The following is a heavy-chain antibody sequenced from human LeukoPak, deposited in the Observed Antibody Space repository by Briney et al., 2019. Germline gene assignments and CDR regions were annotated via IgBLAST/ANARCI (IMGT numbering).Heavy chain of an antibody. D-gene: IGHD6-13*01. CDR3: ARDFGIAAAGLDYYYYGMDV. Sequence: SETLSLTCTVSGGSISGYFWSWFRQPPGKGLEWIGWIGWISNSGSTNYNPSLKSRVTISADTSNNQISLKLSSVTAADTAVYYCARDFGIAAAGLDYYYYGMDVWAKGPRSPSP. CDR2: ISNSGST. V-gene: IGHV4-59*01. CDR1: GGSISGYF. J-gene: IGHJ6*02.